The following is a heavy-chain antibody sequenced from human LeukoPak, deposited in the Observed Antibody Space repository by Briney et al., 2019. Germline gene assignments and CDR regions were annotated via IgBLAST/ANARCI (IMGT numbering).Heavy chain of an antibody. D-gene: IGHD1-7*01. CDR2: IHYSGST. J-gene: IGHJ3*02. CDR1: GGSISSYY. V-gene: IGHV4-59*01. CDR3: ARDRMELGAFDI. Sequence: SETLSLTCTVSGGSISSYYWSWIRQPPGKGLEWIGYIHYSGSTNYNPSLKSRVTISVDTSKNQFSLKLSSVTAADTAVYYCARDRMELGAFDIWGQGTMVTVSS.